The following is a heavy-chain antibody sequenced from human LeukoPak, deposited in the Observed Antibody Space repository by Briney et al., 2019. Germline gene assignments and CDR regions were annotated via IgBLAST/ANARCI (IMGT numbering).Heavy chain of an antibody. V-gene: IGHV4-4*07. D-gene: IGHD3-10*01. J-gene: IGHJ4*02. CDR1: VGSIRSYY. Sequence: SETLSLTCTVSVGSIRSYYWSWIRQTAGKGLEWIGRIYTSGSTNYNPSLKSRVTMSVDTSKNHFSLTLSSVTAADTAVYYCVRAAAQYYYGPGSYFFDYWGQGTLVTVSS. CDR3: VRAAAQYYYGPGSYFFDY. CDR2: IYTSGST.